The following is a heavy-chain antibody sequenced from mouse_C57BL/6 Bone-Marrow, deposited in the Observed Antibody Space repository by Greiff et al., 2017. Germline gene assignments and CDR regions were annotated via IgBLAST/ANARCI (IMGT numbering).Heavy chain of an antibody. V-gene: IGHV1-15*01. CDR3: TIYDGYYGWFAY. CDR1: GYTFTDYE. J-gene: IGHJ3*01. Sequence: VQLQQSGAELVRPGASVTLSCKASGYTFTDYEMHWVKQTPVHGLEWIGAIDPETGGTAYNQKFKGKAILTADKSSSTAYMELRSLTSEDSAVYYCTIYDGYYGWFAYWGQGTLVTVSA. CDR2: IDPETGGT. D-gene: IGHD2-3*01.